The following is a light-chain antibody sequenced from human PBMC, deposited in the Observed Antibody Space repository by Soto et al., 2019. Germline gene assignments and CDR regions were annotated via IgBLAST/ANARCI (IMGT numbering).Light chain of an antibody. CDR3: QHYNCYSP. Sequence: CRARQSISSWLAWYQQKPGKATKLLIYDATRLESGVPTRFSGRGSGTEFTLTSSIQHHDDVATYYRQHYNCYSPFGQGTKVDIK. J-gene: IGKJ1*01. V-gene: IGKV1-5*01. CDR2: DAT. CDR1: QSISSW.